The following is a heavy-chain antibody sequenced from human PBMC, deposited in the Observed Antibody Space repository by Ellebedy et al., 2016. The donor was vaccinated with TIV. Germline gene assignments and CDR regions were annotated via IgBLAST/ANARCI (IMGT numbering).Heavy chain of an antibody. CDR1: GDSVSTDIG. D-gene: IGHD3-10*01. V-gene: IGHV6-1*01. CDR3: ARGWFGSGMGV. Sequence: SETLSLTCVISGDSVSTDIGWNWLRQSPSRGLEWQGRTYYRSKWNNDYAVSLKSRITINPDTSKNLFSLQLNSVTPEDTAVYYCARGWFGSGMGVWGQGTTVTVSS. CDR2: TYYRSKWNN. J-gene: IGHJ6*02.